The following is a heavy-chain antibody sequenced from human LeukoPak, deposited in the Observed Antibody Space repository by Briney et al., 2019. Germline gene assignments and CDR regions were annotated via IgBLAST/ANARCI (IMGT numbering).Heavy chain of an antibody. J-gene: IGHJ4*02. Sequence: AASVKVSCKASGYTFTSYGISWVRQAPGQGLEWMGWINTNTGNPTYAQGFTGRFVFSLDTSVSTAYLQISSLKAEDTAVYYCARVQGYGDYASLFDYWGQGTLVTVSS. D-gene: IGHD4-17*01. CDR3: ARVQGYGDYASLFDY. V-gene: IGHV7-4-1*02. CDR2: INTNTGNP. CDR1: GYTFTSYG.